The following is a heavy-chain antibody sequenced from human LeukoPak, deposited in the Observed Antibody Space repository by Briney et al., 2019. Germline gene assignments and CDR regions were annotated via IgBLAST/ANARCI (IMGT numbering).Heavy chain of an antibody. Sequence: SETLSLTCTVSGGSISSYYWSWIRQPPGKGLEWIGYIYYSGSTNYNPSLKSRVTISVDTSKNQFSLKLSSVTAADTAVYYCARDIRHYYDSSGYGDFGWFDPWGQGTLVTVSS. V-gene: IGHV4-59*01. J-gene: IGHJ5*02. CDR1: GGSISSYY. CDR2: IYYSGST. CDR3: ARDIRHYYDSSGYGDFGWFDP. D-gene: IGHD3-22*01.